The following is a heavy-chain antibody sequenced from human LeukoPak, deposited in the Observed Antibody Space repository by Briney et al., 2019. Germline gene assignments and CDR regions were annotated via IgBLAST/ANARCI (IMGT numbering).Heavy chain of an antibody. CDR2: ISSSSSYI. CDR3: ASQIVVVPAANDY. J-gene: IGHJ4*02. D-gene: IGHD2-2*01. V-gene: IGHV3-21*01. Sequence: GGSLRLSCAASGFTYSSYSMNWVRQAPGKGLEWVSSISSSSSYIYYADSVKGRFTISRDNAKNSLYLQMNSLRAEDTAVYYCASQIVVVPAANDYWGQGTLVTVSS. CDR1: GFTYSSYS.